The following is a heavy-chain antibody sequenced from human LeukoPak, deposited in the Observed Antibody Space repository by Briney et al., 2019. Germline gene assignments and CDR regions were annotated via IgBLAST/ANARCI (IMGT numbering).Heavy chain of an antibody. Sequence: ASVKVSCKASGYTFTSYYMHWVRQAPGQGLEWMGIINPSGGSTSYAQKFQGRVTLTTDTSTSTAYMELRSLRSDDTAVYYCARGLMITFGKGIVKEENYYSGMDVWGQGTTVTVSS. CDR3: ARGLMITFGKGIVKEENYYSGMDV. J-gene: IGHJ6*02. CDR1: GYTFTSYY. D-gene: IGHD3-16*01. V-gene: IGHV1-46*01. CDR2: INPSGGST.